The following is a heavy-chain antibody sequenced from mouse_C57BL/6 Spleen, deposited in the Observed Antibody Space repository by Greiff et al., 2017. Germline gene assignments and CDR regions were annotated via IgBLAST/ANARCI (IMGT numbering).Heavy chain of an antibody. D-gene: IGHD4-1*01. CDR3: ARSGTEAWFAY. Sequence: QVQLQQSGAELVRPGASVTLSCKASGYTFTDYEMHWVKQTPVHGLAWIGAIDPETGGTAYNQKFKGKAILTADKSSSTAYMELRSLTSEDTAVYYCARSGTEAWFAYWGQGTLVTVSA. CDR2: IDPETGGT. J-gene: IGHJ3*01. CDR1: GYTFTDYE. V-gene: IGHV1-15*01.